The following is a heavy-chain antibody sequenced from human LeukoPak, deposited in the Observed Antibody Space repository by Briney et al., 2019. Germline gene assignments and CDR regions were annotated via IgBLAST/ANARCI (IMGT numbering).Heavy chain of an antibody. D-gene: IGHD3-22*01. CDR3: VTYYFDSSGPKKNY. J-gene: IGHJ4*02. CDR1: GDSISSSNYF. V-gene: IGHV4-39*07. CDR2: INHSGST. Sequence: SETLSLTGTASGDSISSSNYFWGWPLPPPGKGLERLGEINHSGSTNYNPSLKSRVTISVDTSKKQFSLKLSSVTAADTAVYYCVTYYFDSSGPKKNYWGQGTLVTVSS.